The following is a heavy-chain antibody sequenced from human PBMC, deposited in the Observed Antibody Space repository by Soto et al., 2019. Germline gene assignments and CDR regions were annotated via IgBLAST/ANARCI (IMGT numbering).Heavy chain of an antibody. V-gene: IGHV1-69*13. CDR3: ARGPFVERERFLEWAPSEVAKWFDP. D-gene: IGHD3-3*01. Sequence: SVKVSFKASGGTFSSYAISWLRQAPGQGLERMGGIIPIFGTANYAQKFQGRVTITADESTSTAYMELSSLRSEDTAVYYCARGPFVERERFLEWAPSEVAKWFDPWGQGTLVTVSS. J-gene: IGHJ5*02. CDR1: GGTFSSYA. CDR2: IIPIFGTA.